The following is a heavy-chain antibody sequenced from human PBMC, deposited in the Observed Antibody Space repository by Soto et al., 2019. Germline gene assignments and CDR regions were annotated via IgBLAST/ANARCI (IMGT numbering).Heavy chain of an antibody. CDR3: ANTRGYSYGCDY. CDR1: GGSFSGYY. V-gene: IGHV4-34*01. J-gene: IGHJ4*02. Sequence: PSETLSLTCAVYGGSFSGYYWSWIRQPPGKGLEWIGEINHSGSTNYNPSLKSRVTISVDTSKNQFSLKLSSVTAADTAVYYCANTRGYSYGCDYWGQGTLVTVSS. CDR2: INHSGST. D-gene: IGHD5-18*01.